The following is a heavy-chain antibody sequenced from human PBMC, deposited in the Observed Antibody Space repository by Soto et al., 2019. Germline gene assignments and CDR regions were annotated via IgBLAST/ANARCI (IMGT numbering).Heavy chain of an antibody. Sequence: PSQTLSLTCAISGYSVSSNSAALNWIRQSPSRGLEWLGRTYYRSKWYNDYAVSVKSRITINPDTSKNQFSLQLNSVTPEDTAVYYCARASYGSGSYYYYYYGMDVWGQGTTVTVSS. V-gene: IGHV6-1*01. CDR2: TYYRSKWYN. CDR3: ARASYGSGSYYYYYYGMDV. D-gene: IGHD3-10*01. J-gene: IGHJ6*02. CDR1: GYSVSSNSAA.